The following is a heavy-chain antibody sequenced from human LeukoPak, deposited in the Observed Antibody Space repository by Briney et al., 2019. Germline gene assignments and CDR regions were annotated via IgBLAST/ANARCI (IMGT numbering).Heavy chain of an antibody. V-gene: IGHV1-2*02. D-gene: IGHD6-6*01. CDR3: ARDLGWSSSH. Sequence: ASVKVSCKASGYTFTGHYMNWVRLAPGQGLEWMGWINTTGGTTYAQKCQDRVTMTRDTSINTAYMELSGLRSDDTAVYYCARDLGWSSSHWGQGTLVTVSS. CDR2: INTTGGT. J-gene: IGHJ4*02. CDR1: GYTFTGHY.